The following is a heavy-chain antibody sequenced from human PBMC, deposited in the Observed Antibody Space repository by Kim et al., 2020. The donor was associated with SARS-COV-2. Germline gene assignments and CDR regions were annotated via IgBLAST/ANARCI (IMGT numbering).Heavy chain of an antibody. D-gene: IGHD4-17*01. Sequence: PSETLSLTCAVSGGSISSSDWWSWVRQPPGKGLEWIGEIYHSGSTNYNQSLKRRVTISVDKSKNQFSLKVSSVTAADTAVYYCARLQWQTPRRIVTTVVTRGTYYFDYWGQGTLVTVSS. V-gene: IGHV4-4*02. CDR1: GGSISSSDW. J-gene: IGHJ4*02. CDR2: IYHSGST. CDR3: ARLQWQTPRRIVTTVVTRGTYYFDY.